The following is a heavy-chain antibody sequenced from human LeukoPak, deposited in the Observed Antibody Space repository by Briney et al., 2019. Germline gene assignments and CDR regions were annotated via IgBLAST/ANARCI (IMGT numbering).Heavy chain of an antibody. CDR1: GFTFSSYG. D-gene: IGHD4-11*01. J-gene: IGHJ4*02. V-gene: IGHV3-30*02. Sequence: GGSLRLSCAASGFTFSSYGMHWVRQAPGKGLEWVAFIRYDGSNKYYADSVKGRFTISRDNSKNTLYLQMNSLRAEDTAVYYCARVGYTVPDYWGQGTLVTVSS. CDR3: ARVGYTVPDY. CDR2: IRYDGSNK.